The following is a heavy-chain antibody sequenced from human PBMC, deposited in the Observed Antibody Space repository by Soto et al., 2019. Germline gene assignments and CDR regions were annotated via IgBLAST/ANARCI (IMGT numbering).Heavy chain of an antibody. Sequence: SETLSLTCTVSGGSIASTFYFWSWIRQPPRRGLEWIGSIHSSGNAYDNPSLQSRVTISVDTSKNHFSLKLSSVTAADTAVYYCERLACRKCYTLSSQYWGQGSPVTVSS. CDR2: IHSSGNA. J-gene: IGHJ4*02. CDR1: GGSIASTFYF. CDR3: ERLACRKCYTLSSQY. D-gene: IGHD5-18*01. V-gene: IGHV4-39*02.